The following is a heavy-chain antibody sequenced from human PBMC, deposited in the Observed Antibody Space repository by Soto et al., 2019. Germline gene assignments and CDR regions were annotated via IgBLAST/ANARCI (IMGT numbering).Heavy chain of an antibody. Sequence: QVQMVQSGAEVKKPGTSVKVSCKAAAGTFSSYSITWVRQAPRQGLEWMGGIIPMFGTANYAQKFQGRVTITADQSTRTAYMELTSLRSEDTAVYYCARGVVEVRAVGYYYYAMDAWGQGTTVTVSS. D-gene: IGHD2-21*01. J-gene: IGHJ6*02. V-gene: IGHV1-69*19. CDR3: ARGVVEVRAVGYYYYAMDA. CDR2: IIPMFGTA. CDR1: AGTFSSYS.